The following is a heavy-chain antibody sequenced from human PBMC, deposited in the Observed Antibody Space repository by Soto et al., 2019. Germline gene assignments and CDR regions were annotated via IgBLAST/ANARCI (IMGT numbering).Heavy chain of an antibody. CDR3: ARGPEYYYGGSGFVDY. D-gene: IGHD3-22*01. CDR1: GGSFSGYY. V-gene: IGHV4-34*01. Sequence: SETLSLTCAAYGGSFSGYYWNWIRQPPGKGLEWIGEINHGGSTNYNPSLKSRFTMSLDKSKNQFSLKLTCVTAEDTSVYYCARGPEYYYGGSGFVDYWGRGTLVTVSS. J-gene: IGHJ4*02. CDR2: INHGGST.